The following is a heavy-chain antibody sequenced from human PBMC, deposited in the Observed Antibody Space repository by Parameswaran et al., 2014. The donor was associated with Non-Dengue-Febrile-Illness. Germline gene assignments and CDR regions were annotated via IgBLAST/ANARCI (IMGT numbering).Heavy chain of an antibody. V-gene: IGHV1-18*01. Sequence: RLVRQAPGQGLEWMGWISAYNGNTNYAQKLQGRVTMTTDTSTSTAYMELRSLRSDDTAVYYCARVRRYCGGDCYSVPYYYYGMDVWGQGTTVTVSS. J-gene: IGHJ6*02. CDR3: ARVRRYCGGDCYSVPYYYYGMDV. CDR2: ISAYNGNT. D-gene: IGHD2-21*02.